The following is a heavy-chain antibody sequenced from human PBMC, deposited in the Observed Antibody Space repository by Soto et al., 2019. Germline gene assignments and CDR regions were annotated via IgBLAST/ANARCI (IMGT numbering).Heavy chain of an antibody. CDR2: ISHGGIT. Sequence: ETLSLTCTVSGGSVSSGGSFWSWIRQPPGKSPDYIGYISHGGITNYSPSLRSRVIISGGTSRNQFSLKVTSVTAADTAVYYCARDGGEIWNNIFYYSGMDVWGQGTTVTVS. J-gene: IGHJ6*02. CDR1: GGSVSSGGSF. CDR3: ARDGGEIWNNIFYYSGMDV. D-gene: IGHD3-16*01. V-gene: IGHV4-61*08.